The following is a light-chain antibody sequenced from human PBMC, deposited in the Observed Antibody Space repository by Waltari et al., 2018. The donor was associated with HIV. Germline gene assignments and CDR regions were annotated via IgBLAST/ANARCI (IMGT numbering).Light chain of an antibody. CDR1: SSDVGAYNL. J-gene: IGLJ2*01. Sequence: SALTQPASVSGSPGQSITISCTGTSSDVGAYNLVSWYQQHPGKAPKFIIYEVNKRSSEVSIRFSGSKSGNTASLTISGLQAEDEADYYCCSYAGRSTLEVFGGGTKVTVL. CDR3: CSYAGRSTLEV. CDR2: EVN. V-gene: IGLV2-23*02.